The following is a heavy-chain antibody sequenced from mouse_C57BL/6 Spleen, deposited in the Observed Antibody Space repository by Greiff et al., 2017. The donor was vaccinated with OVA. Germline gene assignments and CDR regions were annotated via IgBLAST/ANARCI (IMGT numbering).Heavy chain of an antibody. CDR1: GFTFSDYG. J-gene: IGHJ1*03. D-gene: IGHD2-1*01. CDR3: ARGVRRYFDV. Sequence: EVNVVESGGGLVKPGGSLKLSCAASGFTFSDYGMHWVRQAPEKGLEWVAYISSGSSTIYSADTEKGRFTISRDNAKNTLFLQMTSLRSEDTAMYYCARGVRRYFDVWGTGTTVTVSS. CDR2: ISSGSSTI. V-gene: IGHV5-17*01.